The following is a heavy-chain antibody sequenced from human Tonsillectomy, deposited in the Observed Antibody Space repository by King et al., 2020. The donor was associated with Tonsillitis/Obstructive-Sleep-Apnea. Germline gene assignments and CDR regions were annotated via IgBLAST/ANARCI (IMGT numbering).Heavy chain of an antibody. CDR2: IYYSGST. D-gene: IGHD3-3*01. CDR1: GGSISSGGYY. CDR3: ARPHHGYDYDFWSGYYWYCDY. J-gene: IGHJ4*02. V-gene: IGHV4-31*03. Sequence: QLQESGPGLVKPSQTLSLTCTVSGGSISSGGYYWSWIRQHPGKGLEWIGYIYYSGSTYYNPSLKSRVTISVDTSKNQFSLKLSSVTAADTAVYYCARPHHGYDYDFWSGYYWYCDYWGQGTLVTVSS.